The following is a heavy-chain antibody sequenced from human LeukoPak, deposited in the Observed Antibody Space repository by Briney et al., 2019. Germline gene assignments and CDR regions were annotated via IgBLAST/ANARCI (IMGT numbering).Heavy chain of an antibody. V-gene: IGHV4-31*03. CDR3: ARPGSSSYIPFDY. CDR2: IYYSGST. D-gene: IGHD6-13*01. J-gene: IGHJ4*02. CDR1: GGSISSGGYY. Sequence: SETLSLTCTVSGGSISSGGYYWSWIRQHPGKGLEWIGYIYYSGSTNYNPSLKSRVTISVDTSKNQFSLKLSSVTAADTAVYYCARPGSSSYIPFDYWGQGTLVTVSS.